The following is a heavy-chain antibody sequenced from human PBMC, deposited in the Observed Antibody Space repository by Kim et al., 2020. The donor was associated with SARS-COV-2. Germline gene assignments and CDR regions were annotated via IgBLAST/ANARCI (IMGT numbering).Heavy chain of an antibody. CDR3: ARSISVTRGWFDP. V-gene: IGHV4-39*01. CDR2: IYYNGAT. D-gene: IGHD4-17*01. J-gene: IGHJ5*02. Sequence: SETLSLTCTVSGGSITNNNYYWGWIRQPPGKVLEWIASIYYNGATYYNPSLKTRVTISVDTSKNQFSLKLISVTAADTSVYYCARSISVTRGWFDPWGRNPGHRLL. CDR1: GGSITNNNYY.